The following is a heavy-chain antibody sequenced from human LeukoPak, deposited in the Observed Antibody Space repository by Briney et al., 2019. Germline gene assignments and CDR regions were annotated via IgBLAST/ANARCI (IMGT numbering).Heavy chain of an antibody. J-gene: IGHJ6*03. V-gene: IGHV1-69*05. CDR1: GGTFSSYG. D-gene: IGHD4-11*01. CDR2: IIPMFGTA. Sequence: SVKVSCKASGGTFSSYGISWVRQAPGQGLEWMGGIIPMFGTANYAQKFQGRVTITRNTSISTAYMELSSLRSEDTAVYYCARTSRVTTYYYYYYMDVWGKGTTVTVSS. CDR3: ARTSRVTTYYYYYYMDV.